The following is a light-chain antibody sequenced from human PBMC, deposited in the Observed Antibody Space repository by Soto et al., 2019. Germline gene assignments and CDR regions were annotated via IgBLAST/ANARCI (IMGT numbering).Light chain of an antibody. V-gene: IGLV2-14*03. J-gene: IGLJ3*02. CDR2: DVF. Sequence: QSALTQPASVSGSPGQSITISCTRTSSDVGGYDYVAWYQRHPGKAPKLMIYDVFNRPSGVSHRFSGSKSGNTASLTISGLQAEDEADYYCSSYTSSRTLVFGGGTKLTVL. CDR3: SSYTSSRTLV. CDR1: SSDVGGYDY.